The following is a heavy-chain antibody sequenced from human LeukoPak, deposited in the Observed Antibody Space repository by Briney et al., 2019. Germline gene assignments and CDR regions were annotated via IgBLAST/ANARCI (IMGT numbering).Heavy chain of an antibody. Sequence: GGSLRLSCAASGFTVSSNYMSWVRQAPGRGLEWVANINQDGNKKYCVDSVKGRFTISRDNAKNSLYLQMNSLRAEDTAVYYCARYGGYYMDVWGKGTTVTVSS. J-gene: IGHJ6*03. CDR3: ARYGGYYMDV. CDR1: GFTVSSNY. CDR2: INQDGNKK. D-gene: IGHD4-23*01. V-gene: IGHV3-7*01.